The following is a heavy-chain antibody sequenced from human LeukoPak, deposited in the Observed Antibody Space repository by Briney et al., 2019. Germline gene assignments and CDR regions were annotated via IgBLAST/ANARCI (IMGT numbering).Heavy chain of an antibody. CDR2: ISSSSSYI. V-gene: IGHV3-21*01. J-gene: IGHJ4*02. D-gene: IGHD3-10*01. Sequence: GGSLRLSCAASGFPFSSYSMNWVRQAPGKGLEWVSSISSSSSYIYYADSVKGRFTISRDNAKNSLYLQMNSLRAEDTAVYYCARDIARGAFDYWGQGTLVTVSS. CDR1: GFPFSSYS. CDR3: ARDIARGAFDY.